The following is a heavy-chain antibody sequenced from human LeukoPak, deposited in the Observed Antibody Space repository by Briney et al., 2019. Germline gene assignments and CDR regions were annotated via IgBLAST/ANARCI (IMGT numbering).Heavy chain of an antibody. V-gene: IGHV3-21*01. CDR1: GFTFSSYS. Sequence: GGSLRLSCAASGFTFSSYSMNWVRQAPGKGLEWVSSISSSSSYIYYADSVKGRFTISRDNAKNSLYLQMNSLRAEDTAVYYCASPTVAGGLVYYYYGMDVWGQGTTVTVSS. J-gene: IGHJ6*02. CDR3: ASPTVAGGLVYYYYGMDV. CDR2: ISSSSSYI. D-gene: IGHD3/OR15-3a*01.